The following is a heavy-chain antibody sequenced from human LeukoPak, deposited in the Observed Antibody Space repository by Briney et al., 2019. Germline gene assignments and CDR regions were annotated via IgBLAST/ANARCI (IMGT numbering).Heavy chain of an antibody. CDR1: GDSTSKYF. Sequence: SETLSLTCSVTGDSTSKYFWSWIRQPPGKGPEWFGHIYDSGSTNYNPSLKSRVTISIDTSKNQFFLKLTSVTAADTAVYYCATRSSGSYGRVFDYWGQGTLVTVSS. J-gene: IGHJ4*02. CDR2: IYDSGST. V-gene: IGHV4-59*01. CDR3: ATRSSGSYGRVFDY. D-gene: IGHD3-22*01.